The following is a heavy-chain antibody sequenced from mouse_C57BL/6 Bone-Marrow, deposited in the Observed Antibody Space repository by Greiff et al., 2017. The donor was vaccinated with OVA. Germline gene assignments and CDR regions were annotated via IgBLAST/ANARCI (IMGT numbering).Heavy chain of an antibody. CDR2: ISSGSSTI. Sequence: EVQRVGSGGGLVKPGGSLKLSCAASGFTFSDYGMHWVRQAPEKGLEWVADISSGSSTIYYADTVKGRFTISRDNAKNTLFLQMTSLRSEDTAMYYCARPGLGTFAYWGQGTLVTVSA. V-gene: IGHV5-17*01. J-gene: IGHJ3*01. D-gene: IGHD3-3*01. CDR3: ARPGLGTFAY. CDR1: GFTFSDYG.